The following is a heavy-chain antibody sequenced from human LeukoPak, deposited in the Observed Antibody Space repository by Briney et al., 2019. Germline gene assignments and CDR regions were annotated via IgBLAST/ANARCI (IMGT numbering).Heavy chain of an antibody. CDR1: GYTFTDYY. V-gene: IGHV1-2*02. Sequence: ASVKVSCKASGYTFTDYYMHWIRQAPGQGLEWMGWINPNSGGTNYAQKFQGRVTMTRDTSISTAYMELSRLRSDDTAVYYCARNDYSNYVGYWYLDLWGRGTLVTVSS. J-gene: IGHJ2*01. D-gene: IGHD4-11*01. CDR3: ARNDYSNYVGYWYLDL. CDR2: INPNSGGT.